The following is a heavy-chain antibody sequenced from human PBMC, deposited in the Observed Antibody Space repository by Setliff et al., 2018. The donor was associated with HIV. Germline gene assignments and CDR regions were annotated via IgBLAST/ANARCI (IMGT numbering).Heavy chain of an antibody. CDR2: MNPNSGDT. Sequence: ASVKVSCKASGYTLTSYDINWVRQATGQGLEWMGWMNPNSGDTGYAQKFQDRVTMTRNTSISTAYMELSSLRFEDTAVYYCARQLSNSLDYWGQGTLVTVSS. CDR3: ARQLSNSLDY. D-gene: IGHD7-27*01. J-gene: IGHJ4*02. V-gene: IGHV1-8*02. CDR1: GYTLTSYD.